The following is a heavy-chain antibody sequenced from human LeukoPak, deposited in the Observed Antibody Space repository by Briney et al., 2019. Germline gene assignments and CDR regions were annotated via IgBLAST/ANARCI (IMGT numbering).Heavy chain of an antibody. V-gene: IGHV1-69*13. CDR2: IIPIFGTA. CDR1: GYTFTSYG. J-gene: IGHJ4*02. D-gene: IGHD2-2*01. CDR3: ARVYCSSPSCYDY. Sequence: ASVKVSCKASGYTFTSYGISWVRQAPGKGLEWMGGIIPIFGTANYAQKFQGRVTITADESTSTAYMELSSLRAEDTAVYYCARVYCSSPSCYDYWGQGTLVTVSS.